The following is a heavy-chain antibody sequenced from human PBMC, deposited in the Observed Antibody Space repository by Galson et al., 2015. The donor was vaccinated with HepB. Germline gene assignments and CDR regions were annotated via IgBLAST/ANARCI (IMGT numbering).Heavy chain of an antibody. Sequence: SVKVSCKASVYTFTGYGISWVRQAPRQGLEWMGWISGYNANTNYAQKFQGRVTMTTDTSTSTAYMELRSLRSDDTAVYYCARGGDVAGGGNPARYGMDVWGQGTTVTVSS. V-gene: IGHV1-18*01. CDR3: ARGGDVAGGGNPARYGMDV. CDR1: VYTFTGYG. CDR2: ISGYNANT. J-gene: IGHJ6*02. D-gene: IGHD6-13*01.